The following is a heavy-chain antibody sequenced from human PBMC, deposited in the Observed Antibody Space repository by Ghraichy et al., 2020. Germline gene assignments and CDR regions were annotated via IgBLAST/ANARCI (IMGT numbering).Heavy chain of an antibody. D-gene: IGHD3-10*01. V-gene: IGHV4-39*01. CDR1: GGSISSSSYY. CDR3: ASQPGRYYYGSGSYYPYYGMDV. J-gene: IGHJ6*02. CDR2: IYYSGST. Sequence: SQTLSLTCTVSGGSISSSSYYWGWIRQPPGKGLEWIGSIYYSGSTYYNPSLKSRVTISVDTSKNQFSLKLSSVTAADTAVYYCASQPGRYYYGSGSYYPYYGMDVWGQGTTVTVSS.